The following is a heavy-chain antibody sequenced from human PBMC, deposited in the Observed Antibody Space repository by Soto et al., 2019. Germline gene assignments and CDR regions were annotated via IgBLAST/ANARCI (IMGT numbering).Heavy chain of an antibody. CDR3: ARHDFWSGYQYFDY. CDR1: GGSVSSGSYY. Sequence: QVQLQESGPGLVKPSETLSLTCTVSGGSVSSGSYYWSWIRQPPGKGLEWIGYIYYSGSTNYNTSITSRITIAVDTTKNQFSRKLSFVTAADTAVYYCARHDFWSGYQYFDYWGQGTLVTVSS. V-gene: IGHV4-61*01. J-gene: IGHJ4*02. CDR2: IYYSGST. D-gene: IGHD3-3*01.